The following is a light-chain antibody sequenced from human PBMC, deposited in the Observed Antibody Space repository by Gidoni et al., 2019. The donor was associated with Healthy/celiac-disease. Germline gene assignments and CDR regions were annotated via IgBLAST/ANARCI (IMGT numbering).Light chain of an antibody. J-gene: IGKJ4*01. V-gene: IGKV3-20*01. CDR2: GAS. CDR1: QSVSSSY. Sequence: IVLTQSPGTRSLSPEERATLSCGASQSVSSSYLAWYQQKPGQAPRLLIYGASSRATGIPDRFSGSGSGTDFTLTISRLEPEDFAVYYCQQYGSSPLTFGGGTKVEIK. CDR3: QQYGSSPLT.